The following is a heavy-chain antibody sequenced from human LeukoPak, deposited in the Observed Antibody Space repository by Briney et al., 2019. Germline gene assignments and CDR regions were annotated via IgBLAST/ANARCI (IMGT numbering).Heavy chain of an antibody. J-gene: IGHJ4*02. CDR3: AKADSSSWYYFDY. CDR1: GFTFDDYA. CDR2: ISWNSGSI. V-gene: IGHV3-9*03. Sequence: GRSLRLSCAASGFTFDDYAMHWVRQAPGKGLEWVSGISWNSGSIGYADSVKGRFTISRDNAKNSLYLQMNSLRAEDMALYYCAKADSSSWYYFDYWGQGTLVTVSS. D-gene: IGHD6-13*01.